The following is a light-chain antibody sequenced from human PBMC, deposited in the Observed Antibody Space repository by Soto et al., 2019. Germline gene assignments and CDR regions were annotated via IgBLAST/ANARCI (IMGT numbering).Light chain of an antibody. J-gene: IGLJ1*01. CDR2: EVS. V-gene: IGLV2-14*02. CDR1: STDVGSYNL. Sequence: QSALTQPASVSGSPGQSITISCTGTSTDVGSYNLVSWYQQHPGKAPKLMIYEVSKRPSGVPDRFSGSKSGNTASLTVSGLQAEDEADYYCSSYAGRNSYVFGTGTKVTVL. CDR3: SSYAGRNSYV.